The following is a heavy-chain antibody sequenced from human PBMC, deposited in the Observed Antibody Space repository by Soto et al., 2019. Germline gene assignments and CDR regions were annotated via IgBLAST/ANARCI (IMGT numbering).Heavy chain of an antibody. D-gene: IGHD2-2*01. CDR3: AKARGGDCPDNSCYFGAHY. J-gene: IGHJ4*02. Sequence: PVGSLRLSCVGSGFTFSSYGMHWVRQAPGKGLECVAVISDTGSSHYYAASVEGRFTISRENSKKTLSLHMDRLRVEDTAVYYCAKARGGDCPDNSCYFGAHYCGPGTPLTVYS. CDR2: ISDTGSSH. V-gene: IGHV3-30*18. CDR1: GFTFSSYG.